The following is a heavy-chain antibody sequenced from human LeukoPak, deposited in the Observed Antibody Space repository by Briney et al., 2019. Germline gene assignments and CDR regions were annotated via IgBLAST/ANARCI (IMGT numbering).Heavy chain of an antibody. D-gene: IGHD1-26*01. CDR2: IYYTGTT. J-gene: IGHJ3*01. CDR1: GGSISGYY. Sequence: PSETLSLTCTVSGGSISGYYWSWIRQAPGKGLECIGYIYYTGTTNYNPSLKSRVTMSLDTSKNQFSLKVTSVTAADTAVYYCARAFITGSYPSTGTVVDFWGQGTKVTVS. CDR3: ARAFITGSYPSTGTVVDF. V-gene: IGHV4-59*01.